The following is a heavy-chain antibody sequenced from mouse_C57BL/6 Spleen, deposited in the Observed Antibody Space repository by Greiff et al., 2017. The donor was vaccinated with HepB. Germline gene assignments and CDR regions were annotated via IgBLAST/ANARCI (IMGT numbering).Heavy chain of an antibody. Sequence: VKLQQPGAELVKPGASVKLSCKASGYTFTSYWMHWVKQRPGQGLEWIGMIHPNSGSTNYNEMFKSKATLTVDKSSSTAYMQLSSLTSEDSAVYYCARRRDGYYGMDYWGQGTSVTVSS. D-gene: IGHD2-3*01. J-gene: IGHJ4*01. CDR3: ARRRDGYYGMDY. CDR1: GYTFTSYW. V-gene: IGHV1-64*01. CDR2: IHPNSGST.